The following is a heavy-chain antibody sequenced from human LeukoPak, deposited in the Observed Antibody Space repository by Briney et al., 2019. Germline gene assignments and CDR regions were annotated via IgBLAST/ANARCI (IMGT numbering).Heavy chain of an antibody. Sequence: PGGSLRLSCAASGFTFSDYYMSWIRQAPGKGLEWVSYISSRGSTIYYADSVKGRFTISRDNAKNSLYLQMNSLRAEDTAVYYCARAPLYAYYYDSSGYPFDYWGQGTLVTVSS. J-gene: IGHJ4*02. CDR1: GFTFSDYY. D-gene: IGHD3-22*01. V-gene: IGHV3-11*01. CDR2: ISSRGSTI. CDR3: ARAPLYAYYYDSSGYPFDY.